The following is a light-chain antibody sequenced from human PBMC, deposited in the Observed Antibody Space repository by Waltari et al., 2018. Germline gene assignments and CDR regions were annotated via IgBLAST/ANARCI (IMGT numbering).Light chain of an antibody. CDR1: SSDVGGSNY. V-gene: IGLV2-11*01. CDR3: CSYAGSYTLVV. CDR2: DVS. Sequence: QSALTQPRSVSGSPGQSVTLSCPGPSSDVGGSNYFSCYQQRPGKPPKPLIYDVSKRPSGVPDRFSGSKSGNTASLTISGLQAEDEADYYCCSYAGSYTLVVFGGGTKLTVL. J-gene: IGLJ2*01.